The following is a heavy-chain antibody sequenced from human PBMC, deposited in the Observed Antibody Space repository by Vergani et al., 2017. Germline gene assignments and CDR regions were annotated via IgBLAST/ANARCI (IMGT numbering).Heavy chain of an antibody. CDR2: IKQDGSEK. Sequence: EVQLVESGGGLVQPGGSLRLSCAASGFTFSSYWMSWVRQAPGKGLEWVANIKQDGSEKYYVDSVKGRFTISRDNAKNSLYLQMNSLRADDTAVYYCARQYYDILTGYPYYFDYWGQGTLVTVSS. V-gene: IGHV3-7*03. CDR3: ARQYYDILTGYPYYFDY. J-gene: IGHJ4*02. D-gene: IGHD3-9*01. CDR1: GFTFSSYW.